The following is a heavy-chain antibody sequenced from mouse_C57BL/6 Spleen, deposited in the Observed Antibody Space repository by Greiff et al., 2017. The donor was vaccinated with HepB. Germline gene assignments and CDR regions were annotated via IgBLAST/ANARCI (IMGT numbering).Heavy chain of an antibody. D-gene: IGHD1-1*01. J-gene: IGHJ1*03. CDR2: IYPGSGST. CDR3: ARSTPLRGGDFDV. Sequence: VQLQQPGAELVKPGASVKMSCKASGYTFTSYWITWVKQRPGQGLEWIGDIYPGSGSTNYNEKFKSKATLTVDTSSSTAYMQLSSLTSEDSAVYYCARSTPLRGGDFDVWGTGTTVTVSS. V-gene: IGHV1-55*01. CDR1: GYTFTSYW.